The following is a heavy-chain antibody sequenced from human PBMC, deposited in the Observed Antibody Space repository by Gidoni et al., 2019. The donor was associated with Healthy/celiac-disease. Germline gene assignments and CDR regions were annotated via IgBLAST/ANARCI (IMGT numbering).Heavy chain of an antibody. CDR3: ARGPNTVVISGDWYFDL. CDR1: GYTFTSYY. J-gene: IGHJ2*01. CDR2: INPSGGST. V-gene: IGHV1-46*01. D-gene: IGHD2-15*01. Sequence: QVQLVQSGAEVKKPGASVKVSCKASGYTFTSYYMPWVRQAPGQGLEWMGIINPSGGSTSYAQKFQGRVTMTRDTSTSTVYMELSSLRSEDTAVYYCARGPNTVVISGDWYFDLWGRGTLVTVSS.